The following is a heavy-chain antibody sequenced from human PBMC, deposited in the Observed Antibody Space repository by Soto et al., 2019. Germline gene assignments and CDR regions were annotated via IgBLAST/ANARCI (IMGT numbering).Heavy chain of an antibody. D-gene: IGHD6-13*01. CDR1: GYTLTELS. Sequence: ASVKVSCKVSGYTLTELSMHWVRQAPGKGLEWMGGFDPEDGETIYAQKFQGRVTMTEDTSTDTAYMELSSLRSEDTAVYYCATDGGAAAGTRDYYYYYMDVWGKGTTVTVSS. CDR2: FDPEDGET. CDR3: ATDGGAAAGTRDYYYYYMDV. V-gene: IGHV1-24*01. J-gene: IGHJ6*03.